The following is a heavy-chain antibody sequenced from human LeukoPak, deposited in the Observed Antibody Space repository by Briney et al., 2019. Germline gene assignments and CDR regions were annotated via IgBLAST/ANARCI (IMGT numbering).Heavy chain of an antibody. J-gene: IGHJ4*02. CDR1: GSTFSDYY. CDR2: ISGGGGDR. V-gene: IGHV3-23*01. Sequence: GGSLRLSCAASGSTFSDYYMSWIRQAPGKGLEWVSAISGGGGDRFYADSVKGRFTISRDNSKNTLYLQMSSLRVEDTAVYYCGKAEAGTYYFDYWGQGTLVTVSS. D-gene: IGHD6-19*01. CDR3: GKAEAGTYYFDY.